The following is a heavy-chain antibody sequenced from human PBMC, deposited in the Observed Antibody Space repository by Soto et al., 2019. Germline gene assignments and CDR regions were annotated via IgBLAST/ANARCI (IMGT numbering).Heavy chain of an antibody. D-gene: IGHD5-18*01. CDR2: IYHSGST. CDR3: ARHTAMAYYFDY. J-gene: IGHJ4*02. V-gene: IGHV4-30-2*01. CDR1: GGSISSGGYS. Sequence: SETLSLTCAVSGGSISSGGYSWSWIRQPPGKGLEWIGYIYHSGSTYYNPSLKSRVTISVDRSKNQFSLKLSSVTAADTAAYYCARHTAMAYYFDYWGQGTLVTVSS.